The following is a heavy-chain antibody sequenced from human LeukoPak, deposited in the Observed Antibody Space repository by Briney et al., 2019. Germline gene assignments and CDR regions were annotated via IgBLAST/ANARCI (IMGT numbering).Heavy chain of an antibody. CDR3: AKGRISGDAGFDC. CDR1: GFTFVPFG. CDR2: ISSGSSTT. V-gene: IGHV3-48*01. J-gene: IGHJ4*02. D-gene: IGHD5-24*01. Sequence: PGGSLSPSCAAPGFTFVPFGVNCVRQAPGRGLEWVSYISSGSSTTYYADSVKGRFIISRDNAKNSLYLQVNSLRAEDTAVFYCAKGRISGDAGFDCWGRGTLVTVSS.